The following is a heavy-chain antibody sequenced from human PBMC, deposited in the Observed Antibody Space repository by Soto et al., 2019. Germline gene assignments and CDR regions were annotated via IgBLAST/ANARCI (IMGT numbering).Heavy chain of an antibody. CDR3: ARDFYDILTGDAFDI. J-gene: IGHJ3*02. CDR2: IYYSGST. V-gene: IGHV4-59*01. CDR1: GGSISSYY. Sequence: QVQLQESGPGLVKPSETLSLTCTVSGGSISSYYWSWIRQPPGKGLEWIGYIYYSGSTNYNPSLKSRVTISVDTSKNQFSLKLSSVTAADTAVYYCARDFYDILTGDAFDIWGQGTMVTVSS. D-gene: IGHD3-9*01.